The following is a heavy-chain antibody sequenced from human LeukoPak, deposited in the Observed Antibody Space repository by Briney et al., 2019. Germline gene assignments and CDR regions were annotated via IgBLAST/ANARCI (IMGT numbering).Heavy chain of an antibody. CDR3: ARDRRYYYDSSGYDY. J-gene: IGHJ4*02. D-gene: IGHD3-22*01. CDR1: GYTFTNYG. CDR2: ISAYNGDT. Sequence: ASVKVSCKASGYTFTNYGISWVRQAPGQGLEWMGWISAYNGDTNYAQKFQGLVTMTRDTSTSTVYMELRSLRSADTAVYYCARDRRYYYDSSGYDYWGQGTLVTVSS. V-gene: IGHV1-18*01.